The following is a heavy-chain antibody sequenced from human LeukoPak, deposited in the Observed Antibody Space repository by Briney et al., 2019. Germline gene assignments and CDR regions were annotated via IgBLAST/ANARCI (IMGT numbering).Heavy chain of an antibody. CDR2: INPNSGGT. V-gene: IGHV1-2*02. D-gene: IGHD3-10*01. CDR1: GYTFTGYY. Sequence: ASVKVSCKASGYTFTGYYMHWVRQAPGQGLEWMGWINPNSGGTNYAQEFQGRVTMTRDTSTSTAYMELSRLRSDDTAVYYCARDLGWVRGDYDYWGQGTLVTVSS. J-gene: IGHJ4*02. CDR3: ARDLGWVRGDYDY.